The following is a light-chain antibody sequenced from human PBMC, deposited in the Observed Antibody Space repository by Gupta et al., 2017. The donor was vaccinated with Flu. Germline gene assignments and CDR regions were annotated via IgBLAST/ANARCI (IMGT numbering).Light chain of an antibody. J-gene: IGKJ2*02. V-gene: IGKV2-30*01. CDR1: LSRGNSDGKKW. CDR3: SKATHAWT. Sequence: PPTLGRPVYISCMASLSRGNSDGKKWLHPMQERPGQAPRHLIYGGCNSDPGGAARFSWSGQFTDFTRKMRSVEVEDGGVYNGSKATHAWTFGQGTKLEIK. CDR2: GGC.